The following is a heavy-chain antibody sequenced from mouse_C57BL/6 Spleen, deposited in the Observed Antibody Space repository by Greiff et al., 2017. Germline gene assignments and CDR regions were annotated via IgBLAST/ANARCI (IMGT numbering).Heavy chain of an antibody. CDR1: GYTFTSYW. Sequence: QVQLQQPGAELVRPGSSVKLSCKASGYTFTSYWMDWVKQRPGQGLEWIGNIYPSDSETHYNQKFKDKATFTVDKSSSTAYMQLSSLTSEDSAVYYCARPPYYGSSGYAMDYWGQGTSVTVSS. CDR3: ARPPYYGSSGYAMDY. V-gene: IGHV1-61*01. CDR2: IYPSDSET. D-gene: IGHD1-1*01. J-gene: IGHJ4*01.